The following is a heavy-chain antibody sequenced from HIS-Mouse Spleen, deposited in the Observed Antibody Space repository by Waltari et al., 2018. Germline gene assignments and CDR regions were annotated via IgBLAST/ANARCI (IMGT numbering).Heavy chain of an antibody. D-gene: IGHD1-26*01. J-gene: IGHJ6*02. Sequence: QVQLQQWGAGLLKPSETLSLTCAVYGGSFSGYYWSWIRQPPGKGLEWIGEINHSGSTNYHPSLKSRVTISVDTSKNQFSLKLSSVTAADTAVYYCARDRYSGSYPTLGYYYGMDVWGQGTTVTVSS. CDR3: ARDRYSGSYPTLGYYYGMDV. CDR2: INHSGST. CDR1: GGSFSGYY. V-gene: IGHV4-34*01.